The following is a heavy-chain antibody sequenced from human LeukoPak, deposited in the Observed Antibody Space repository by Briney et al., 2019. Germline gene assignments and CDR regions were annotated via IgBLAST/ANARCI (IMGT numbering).Heavy chain of an antibody. D-gene: IGHD6-6*01. CDR3: ARSYDSWVAAYIDY. V-gene: IGHV3-21*01. Sequence: PGGSLRLSCVASGFTFSSYSMNWVRQAPGKGLEWVSSISSSSSYIYYADSVKGRFTISRDNAKNSLYLQMNSLRAEDTAVYYCARSYDSWVAAYIDYWGQGTLVTVSS. CDR2: ISSSSSYI. J-gene: IGHJ4*02. CDR1: GFTFSSYS.